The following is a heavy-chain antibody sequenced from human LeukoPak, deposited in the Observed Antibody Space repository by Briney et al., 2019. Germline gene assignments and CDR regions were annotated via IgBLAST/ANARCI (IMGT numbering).Heavy chain of an antibody. Sequence: GGSLRLSRAASGFTFSSYAMHWVRQAPGKGLEWVAVISYDGSNKYYADSVKGRFTISRDNSKNTLYLQMNSLRAEDTAVYYCAKDPIGITGTTGDYWGQGTLVTVSS. J-gene: IGHJ4*02. CDR3: AKDPIGITGTTGDY. CDR1: GFTFSSYA. D-gene: IGHD1-7*01. CDR2: ISYDGSNK. V-gene: IGHV3-30-3*01.